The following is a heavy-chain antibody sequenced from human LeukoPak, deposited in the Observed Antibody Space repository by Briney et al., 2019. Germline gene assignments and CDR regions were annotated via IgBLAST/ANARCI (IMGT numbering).Heavy chain of an antibody. D-gene: IGHD6-13*01. CDR1: GFTFTSYA. Sequence: GGSLRLSCAASGFTFTSYAMSWVRQAPGKGLEWVSAISGSGGSTYYADSVKGRFTISRDNSKNTLYLQMNSLRAEDTAVYYCAKSYSSSWCIDYWGQGTLVTVSS. CDR3: AKSYSSSWCIDY. J-gene: IGHJ4*02. V-gene: IGHV3-23*01. CDR2: ISGSGGST.